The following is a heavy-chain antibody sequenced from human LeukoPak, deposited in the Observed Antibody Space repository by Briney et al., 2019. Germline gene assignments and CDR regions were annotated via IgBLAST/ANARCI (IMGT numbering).Heavy chain of an antibody. Sequence: GGSLRLSCAASEFTFSNYGMHWVRQTPSKGLEWAALISYDGNSKYYADSVKGRFTISRDNSKNTVYLQMDSLRPADTAVYYCARVISSTKYYSGLDVWGQGTTVTVSS. J-gene: IGHJ6*02. CDR1: EFTFSNYG. CDR3: ARVISSTKYYSGLDV. V-gene: IGHV3-30*03. D-gene: IGHD2/OR15-2a*01. CDR2: ISYDGNSK.